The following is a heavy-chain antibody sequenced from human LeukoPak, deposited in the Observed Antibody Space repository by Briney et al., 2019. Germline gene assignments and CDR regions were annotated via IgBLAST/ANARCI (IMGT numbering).Heavy chain of an antibody. D-gene: IGHD6-6*01. V-gene: IGHV1-2*02. J-gene: IGHJ4*02. Sequence: ASVKVSYKTSGYTFTGCYIHWVRQAPGQGLEWMGWINPNSGGANYAQKFQGRVTMTRDTSISTAYMELNRLRSDDTAMYYCTREYSSSSPTFDYWGQGTLLTVSS. CDR2: INPNSGGA. CDR1: GYTFTGCY. CDR3: TREYSSSSPTFDY.